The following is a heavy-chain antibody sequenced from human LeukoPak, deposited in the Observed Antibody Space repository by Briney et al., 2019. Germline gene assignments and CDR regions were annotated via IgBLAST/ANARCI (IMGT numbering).Heavy chain of an antibody. CDR2: ISSSSRYI. D-gene: IGHD3-16*01. J-gene: IGHJ3*01. V-gene: IGHV3-21*01. CDR3: ARDGLGGAFDV. CDR1: GFTFINYS. Sequence: GGSLRLSCTASGFTFINYSMNWVRQAPGKGLEWVSSISSSSRYIYYADSVKGRFTISRDNAKNSLYLQMNSLRAEDTAVYYCARDGLGGAFDVWGQGTVVTVSS.